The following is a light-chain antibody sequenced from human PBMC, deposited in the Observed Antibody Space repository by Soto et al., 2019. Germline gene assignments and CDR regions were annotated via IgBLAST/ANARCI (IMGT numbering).Light chain of an antibody. CDR2: GAS. CDR3: QQYNNWPSYT. J-gene: IGKJ2*01. Sequence: EIVMAQSPATLSVSPGDRVTLSCRASRSVSSSLAWYQQKPGQAPRLLIYGASTRAAGIPARFSASGSGTEFTLTVSSLQSEDFAVYYCQQYNNWPSYTFGQGTKLEIK. CDR1: RSVSSS. V-gene: IGKV3-15*01.